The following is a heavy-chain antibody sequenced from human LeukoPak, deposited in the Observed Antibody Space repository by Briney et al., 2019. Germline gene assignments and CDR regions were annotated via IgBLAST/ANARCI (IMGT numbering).Heavy chain of an antibody. CDR2: ISYSGST. CDR1: GGSISSYY. CDR3: ARDYGDYFRWFDP. V-gene: IGHV4-59*06. D-gene: IGHD4-17*01. Sequence: SETLSLTCTVSGGSISSYYWTWIRQHPGKGLERIGYISYSGSTYYNPSLKSRVNISMDTSKNQFSLSLTSVTAADTAVYYCARDYGDYFRWFDPWGQGTLVTVSS. J-gene: IGHJ5*02.